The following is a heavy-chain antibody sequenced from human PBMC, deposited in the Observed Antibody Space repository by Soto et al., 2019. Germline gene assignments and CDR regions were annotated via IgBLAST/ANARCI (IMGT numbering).Heavy chain of an antibody. D-gene: IGHD4-4*01. CDR1: GYIFTRYA. J-gene: IGHJ4*02. CDR3: ARELQGPYYFDF. Sequence: ASVKVSCKTSGYIFTRYAMHWVRQAPGQRLEWMGWINAGNGDTKYSQKFQGRVAITRDTSANTAFMELSSLRSEDTAIYYCARELQGPYYFDFWGQGTLVTVSS. CDR2: INAGNGDT. V-gene: IGHV1-3*01.